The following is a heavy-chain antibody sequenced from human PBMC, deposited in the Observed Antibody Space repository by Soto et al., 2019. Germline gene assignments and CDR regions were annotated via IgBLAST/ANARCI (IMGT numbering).Heavy chain of an antibody. D-gene: IGHD2-15*01. J-gene: IGHJ5*02. CDR2: IYYSGST. CDR1: GGSISSGDYC. CDR3: ARGPGVVAATWFDP. V-gene: IGHV4-30-4*01. Sequence: TLSLTCTVSGGSISSGDYCWSWIRQPPGKGLEWIGYIYYSGSTYYNPSLKSRVTISVDTSKNQFSLKLSSVTAADTAVYYCARGPGVVAATWFDPWGQGTLVTVSS.